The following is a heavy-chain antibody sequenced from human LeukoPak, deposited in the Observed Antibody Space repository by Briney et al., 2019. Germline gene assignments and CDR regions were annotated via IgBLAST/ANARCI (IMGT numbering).Heavy chain of an antibody. D-gene: IGHD3-3*01. V-gene: IGHV1-8*01. Sequence: ASVKASCKASGYTFTSYDINWVRQATGQGLEWMGWMNPNSGNTGYAQKFQGRVTMTRNTSISTAYMELSSLRPEDTAVYYCARAPTRITIFGVVVSRPQRWFDPWGQGALVTVSS. J-gene: IGHJ5*02. CDR2: MNPNSGNT. CDR1: GYTFTSYD. CDR3: ARAPTRITIFGVVVSRPQRWFDP.